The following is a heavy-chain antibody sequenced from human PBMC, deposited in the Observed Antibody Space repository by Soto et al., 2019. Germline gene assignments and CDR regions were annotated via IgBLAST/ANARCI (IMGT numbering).Heavy chain of an antibody. CDR3: ANSTYYYDSSGYLTRKDAFDI. J-gene: IGHJ3*02. Sequence: QVQLQESGPGLVKPSETLSLTCTVSGGSISSYYWSWIRQPPGKGLEWIGYIYYSGSTNYNPSLKSRVTISVDTYKNQFSLKLSSVTAADTAVYYCANSTYYYDSSGYLTRKDAFDIWGQGTMVTVSS. CDR1: GGSISSYY. D-gene: IGHD3-22*01. CDR2: IYYSGST. V-gene: IGHV4-59*01.